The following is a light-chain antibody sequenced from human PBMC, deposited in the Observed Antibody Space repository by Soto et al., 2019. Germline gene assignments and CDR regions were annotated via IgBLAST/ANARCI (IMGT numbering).Light chain of an antibody. CDR2: DVT. V-gene: IGLV2-14*03. J-gene: IGLJ2*01. CDR3: SSYTSSNTVL. Sequence: QSALTQPASVSGSPGQSITISCTGTSSDVGGYNYVSWYQQHPGKAPKLMIYDVTNRPSGVSTRFSGSKSGSTASLTISGLQAEDEADYHCSSYTSSNTVLFGGGTKLTVL. CDR1: SSDVGGYNY.